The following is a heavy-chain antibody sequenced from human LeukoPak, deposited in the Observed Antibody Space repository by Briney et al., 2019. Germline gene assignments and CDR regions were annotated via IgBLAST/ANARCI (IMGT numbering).Heavy chain of an antibody. J-gene: IGHJ3*02. CDR2: INHSGST. D-gene: IGHD2-2*02. V-gene: IGHV4-34*01. CDR1: GGSISSYY. Sequence: SETLSLTCTVSGGSISSYYWSWIRQPPGKGLEWIGEINHSGSTNYNPSLKSRVTISVDTSKNQFSLKLSSVTAADTAVYYCARGDRPREIPPRIRKKNAFDIWGQGTMVTVSS. CDR3: ARGDRPREIPPRIRKKNAFDI.